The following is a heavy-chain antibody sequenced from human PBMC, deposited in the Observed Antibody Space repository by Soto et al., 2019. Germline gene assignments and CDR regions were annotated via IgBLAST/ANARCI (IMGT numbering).Heavy chain of an antibody. Sequence: GGSLRLSCAASGFTFSSYGMHWVRQAPGKGLEWVAVIWYDGSNKYYADSVKGRFTISRDNSKNTLYPQMNSLRAEDTAVYYCARAGYSGYDFLVYYGMDVWGQGTTVTVSS. CDR2: IWYDGSNK. CDR1: GFTFSSYG. J-gene: IGHJ6*02. V-gene: IGHV3-33*01. CDR3: ARAGYSGYDFLVYYGMDV. D-gene: IGHD5-12*01.